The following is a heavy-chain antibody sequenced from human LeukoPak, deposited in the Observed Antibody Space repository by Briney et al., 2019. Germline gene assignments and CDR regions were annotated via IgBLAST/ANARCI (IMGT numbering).Heavy chain of an antibody. CDR2: IYPRDGST. Sequence: ASVKVSCKASGYTFTSNYIHWVRQAPGQGLEWMGMIYPRDGSTSYAQKFQGRVTVTRDTSTSTVHMELSGLRSEDTAVYYCARDQEGFDYWGQGTLVTVYS. CDR3: ARDQEGFDY. CDR1: GYTFTSNY. V-gene: IGHV1-46*01. J-gene: IGHJ4*02.